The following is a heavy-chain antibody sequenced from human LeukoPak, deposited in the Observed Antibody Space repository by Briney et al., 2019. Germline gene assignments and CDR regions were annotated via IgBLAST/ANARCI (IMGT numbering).Heavy chain of an antibody. J-gene: IGHJ4*02. CDR1: GYSISSGYY. Sequence: PSETLSLTCAVSGYSISSGYYWGWIRPPPGKGLEWIGSIYHSGSTFYNPSLKSRVPISVDTSKNQFSLRLRSVTAADTAVYYCARHEAEMATILGGYWGQGTLVTVSS. D-gene: IGHD5-24*01. CDR3: ARHEAEMATILGGY. V-gene: IGHV4-38-2*01. CDR2: IYHSGST.